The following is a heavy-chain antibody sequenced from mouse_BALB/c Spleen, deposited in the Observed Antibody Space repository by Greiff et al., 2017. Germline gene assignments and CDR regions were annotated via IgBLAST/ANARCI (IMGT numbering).Heavy chain of an antibody. Sequence: EVQLVESGGELVKPGASLKLSCAASGFTFSGYDMSWVRQTPDKRLEWVATISSGGSYTYYPDSVKGRFTISRDNAKNTLYLQMSSLKSEDTAMYYGARDLLSHYWGQGTTLTVSA. V-gene: IGHV5-6*01. CDR3: ARDLLSHY. D-gene: IGHD2-1*01. CDR2: ISSGGSYT. CDR1: GFTFSGYD. J-gene: IGHJ2*01.